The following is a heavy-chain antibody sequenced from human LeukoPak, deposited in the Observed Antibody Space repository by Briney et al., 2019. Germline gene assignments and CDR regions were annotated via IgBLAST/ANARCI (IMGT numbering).Heavy chain of an antibody. Sequence: ASVKVSCKASGYTFTSYYIHWVRQAPGQGLEWMGVINPSGGRTTYAQKFQGRVTMTRDTSTSTVYMELSSLRSDDTAVYYCARGGQYSGSYSMDPTPWGQGTLVTVSS. CDR3: ARGGQYSGSYSMDPTP. CDR2: INPSGGRT. V-gene: IGHV1-46*01. D-gene: IGHD1-26*01. J-gene: IGHJ4*02. CDR1: GYTFTSYY.